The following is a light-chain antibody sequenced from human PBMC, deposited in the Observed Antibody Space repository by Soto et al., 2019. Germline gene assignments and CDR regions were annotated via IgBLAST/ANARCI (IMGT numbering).Light chain of an antibody. J-gene: IGLJ1*01. V-gene: IGLV2-14*01. CDR1: NSDVGANNY. CDR2: DVS. CDR3: SSFTSTSTLYV. Sequence: QSALTQPASVSGSPGQSITISCSGSNSDVGANNYVSWYQQYPGKAPKLMIFDVSNRPSGVSNRFSGSKSGNTASLTISGLQAEDEADYYCSSFTSTSTLYVFGTGTKLTVL.